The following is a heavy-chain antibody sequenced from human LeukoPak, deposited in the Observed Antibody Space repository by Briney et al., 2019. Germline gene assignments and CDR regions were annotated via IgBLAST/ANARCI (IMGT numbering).Heavy chain of an antibody. V-gene: IGHV4-30-2*01. CDR3: ARDKAHFTY. D-gene: IGHD3-3*02. CDR1: GGYISSGGYS. Sequence: SETLSLTCAVSGGYISSGGYSWSWIRQPPGKGLEWIGYIYHSGSTYYNPSLKSRVTISVDTSKNQFSLKLSSVTAADTAVYYCARDKAHFTYWGQGTLVTVSS. CDR2: IYHSGST. J-gene: IGHJ4*02.